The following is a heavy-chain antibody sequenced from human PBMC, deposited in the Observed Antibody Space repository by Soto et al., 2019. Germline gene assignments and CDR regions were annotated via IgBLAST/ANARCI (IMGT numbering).Heavy chain of an antibody. Sequence: QVQLQESGPGLVKPSQTLSLTCTVSGGSISTGGYYWTWIRQHPGKGLEWIGYIYDSGSTYYNPSIKSPVTISVDTSKNQFSLKLSSVTAADRAVYYCARGLSVTLFDNWGQRPLVAVSS. CDR1: GGSISTGGYY. CDR3: ARGLSVTLFDN. D-gene: IGHD4-17*01. J-gene: IGHJ4*02. CDR2: IYDSGST. V-gene: IGHV4-31*01.